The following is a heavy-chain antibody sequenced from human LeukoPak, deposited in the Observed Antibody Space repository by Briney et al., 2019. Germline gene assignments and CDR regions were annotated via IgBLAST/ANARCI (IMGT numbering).Heavy chain of an antibody. D-gene: IGHD2/OR15-2a*01. CDR3: AGHHPRNTVDF. CDR1: GGSISNYY. J-gene: IGHJ4*02. Sequence: SETLSLTCTVSGGSISNYYWSWIRHPPGKGLEWIGYISHSGSNNYSPSLKSRVTISLDTSKNQFSLKLSSVTAADTAVYYCAGHHPRNTVDFWGQGTLVTVSS. CDR2: ISHSGSN. V-gene: IGHV4-59*08.